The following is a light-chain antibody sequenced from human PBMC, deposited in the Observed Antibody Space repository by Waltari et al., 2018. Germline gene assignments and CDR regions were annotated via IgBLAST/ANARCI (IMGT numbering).Light chain of an antibody. V-gene: IGKV2-28*01. CDR3: MQALQSPWS. Sequence: DVVVPQSPLSLPVTPGEPASLSCRSSQNLLHTNGYNYLDWYLQKPGQPPQLLIFLGSNRASGVPDRFSGSGSGTEFTLKISRVEAEDVGVYYCMQALQSPWSFGQGTKVDI. CDR2: LGS. CDR1: QNLLHTNGYNY. J-gene: IGKJ1*01.